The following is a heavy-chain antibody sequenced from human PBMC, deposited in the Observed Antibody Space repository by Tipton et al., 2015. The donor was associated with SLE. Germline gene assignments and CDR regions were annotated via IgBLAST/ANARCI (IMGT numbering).Heavy chain of an antibody. CDR1: GGSISSYY. J-gene: IGHJ3*01. V-gene: IGHV4-4*07. CDR3: ASVPLLGDYVGAHFDF. CDR2: IYTSGST. Sequence: TLSLTCTVSGGSISSYYWSWIRQPAGKGLEWIGRIYTSGSTNYNPSLKSRVTMSVDTSKNHFSLKLSSVTAADTAVYYCASVPLLGDYVGAHFDFWGQGTMVTVSS. D-gene: IGHD4-17*01.